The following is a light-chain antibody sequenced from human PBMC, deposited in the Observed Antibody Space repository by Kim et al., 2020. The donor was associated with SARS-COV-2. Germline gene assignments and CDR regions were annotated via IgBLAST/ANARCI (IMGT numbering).Light chain of an antibody. CDR3: SSYTKSSTFV. V-gene: IGLV2-14*03. CDR1: SSDVGAYNF. Sequence: QSALTQPASVSGSPGQSITISCTGTSSDVGAYNFVSWYQQHPGKAPKVMIYDISNRPSGVSNRFSGSKSGNTASLTISGLQAEDEADYYCSSYTKSSTFVFGTGTKVTVL. J-gene: IGLJ1*01. CDR2: DIS.